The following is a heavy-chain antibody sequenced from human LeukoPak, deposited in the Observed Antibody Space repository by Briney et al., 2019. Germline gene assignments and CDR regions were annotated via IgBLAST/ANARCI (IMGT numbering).Heavy chain of an antibody. CDR2: IYTSGSI. V-gene: IGHV4-4*07. CDR1: GGSISSYY. Sequence: SETLSLTCTVSGGSISSYYWSWIRQPAGKGLEWIGRIYTSGSINYNPSLQSRVTMSVDTSKNQFPLKLSSVTAADTAVYYCAREAYYYGSGLIDIWGQGTMVTVSS. D-gene: IGHD3-10*01. CDR3: AREAYYYGSGLIDI. J-gene: IGHJ3*02.